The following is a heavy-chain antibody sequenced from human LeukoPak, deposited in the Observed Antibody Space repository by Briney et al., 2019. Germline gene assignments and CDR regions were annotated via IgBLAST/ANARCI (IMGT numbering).Heavy chain of an antibody. D-gene: IGHD1-1*01. V-gene: IGHV3-48*04. J-gene: IGHJ4*02. CDR3: ARDHNYAFDN. CDR1: GFTFCDYS. Sequence: GGSLRLSCAASGFTFCDYSMNWVRQAPGEGLEWISYIGISSGNTKYAYSVKGRFTISGDNAKNSLYLQMNSLRVEDTAVYYCARDHNYAFDNWGQGTLVTVSS. CDR2: IGISSGNT.